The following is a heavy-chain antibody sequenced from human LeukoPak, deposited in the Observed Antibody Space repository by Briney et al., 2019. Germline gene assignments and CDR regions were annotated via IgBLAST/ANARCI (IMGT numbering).Heavy chain of an antibody. Sequence: SETLSLTCTVSGGSISSYYWSWIRQPPGKGLEWIGYIYYSGSTNYNPPLKSRVTISVDTSKNQFSLKLSSVTAADTAVYYCASFSRYSSGWYGYFDYWGQGTLVTVSS. J-gene: IGHJ4*02. V-gene: IGHV4-59*01. CDR1: GGSISSYY. D-gene: IGHD6-19*01. CDR3: ASFSRYSSGWYGYFDY. CDR2: IYYSGST.